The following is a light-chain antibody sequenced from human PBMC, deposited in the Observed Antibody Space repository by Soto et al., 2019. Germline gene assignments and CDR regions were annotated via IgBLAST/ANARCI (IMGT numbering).Light chain of an antibody. V-gene: IGLV1-47*01. CDR1: ISNIGNNY. CDR2: RND. Sequence: QSVLTQPSSVSGTPGQGVTISCSGSISNIGNNYVYWFQQLPGTAPKVLTNRNDQRPSGVPDRFSGSKSGTSSSRAISGLRSEDEADYYCAAWDDIVRSYVFGVGTKLTVL. J-gene: IGLJ1*01. CDR3: AAWDDIVRSYV.